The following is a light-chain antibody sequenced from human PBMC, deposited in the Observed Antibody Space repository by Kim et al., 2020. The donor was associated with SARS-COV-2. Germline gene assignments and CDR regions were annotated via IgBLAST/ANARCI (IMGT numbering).Light chain of an antibody. CDR1: SSNIGSNT. V-gene: IGLV1-44*01. CDR3: AAWDDSLNGWV. J-gene: IGLJ3*02. Sequence: GQRVTVACSGSSSNIGSNTVNWYHQFPGTAPKLLIYSNDQRPSGVPDRFSGSKSGTSASLAISGLQSEDEVDYYCAAWDDSLNGWVFGGGTQLTVL. CDR2: SND.